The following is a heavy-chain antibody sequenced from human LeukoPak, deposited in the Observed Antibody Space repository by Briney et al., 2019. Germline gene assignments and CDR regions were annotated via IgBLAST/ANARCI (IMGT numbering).Heavy chain of an antibody. CDR2: IYYSGST. V-gene: IGHV4-31*03. D-gene: IGHD7-27*01. CDR3: ARGRTGDAFDY. Sequence: SQTLSLTCTVSGYSISSGGYDWSWIPQPPGKGLEWIGYIYYSGSTYYNPSRKSRDTISVDTSKNQFSLKLSSVTAADTAVYYCARGRTGDAFDYWGQGTLVTVSS. J-gene: IGHJ4*02. CDR1: GYSISSGGYD.